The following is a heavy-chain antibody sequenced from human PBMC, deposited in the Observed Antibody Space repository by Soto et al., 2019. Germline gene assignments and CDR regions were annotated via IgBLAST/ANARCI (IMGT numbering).Heavy chain of an antibody. D-gene: IGHD4-17*01. CDR1: GGSISSYY. J-gene: IGHJ5*02. Sequence: SETLSLTCTVSGGSISSYYWSWIRQPPGKGLEWIGYIYYSGSTNYNPSLKSRVTISVDTSKNQFSLKLSSVTAADTAVYYCARCRLAYAEVNWFDPWGQGTLVTVSS. CDR2: IYYSGST. V-gene: IGHV4-59*01. CDR3: ARCRLAYAEVNWFDP.